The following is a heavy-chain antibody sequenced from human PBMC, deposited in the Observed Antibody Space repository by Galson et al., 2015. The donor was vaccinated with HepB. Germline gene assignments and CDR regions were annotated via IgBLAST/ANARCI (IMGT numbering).Heavy chain of an antibody. CDR3: ARDGDSTYYYFGMDV. CDR2: ISAYNGDT. V-gene: IGHV1-18*01. J-gene: IGHJ6*02. Sequence: SVKVSCKASGYTFGSYGISWVRQAPGQRLEWMGWISAYNGDTNYAQKVQGRVTMTIDRSTSTAYMEVRSLSSDDTAVYYCARDGDSTYYYFGMDVWGQGTTVTVSS. D-gene: IGHD2-21*01. CDR1: GYTFGSYG.